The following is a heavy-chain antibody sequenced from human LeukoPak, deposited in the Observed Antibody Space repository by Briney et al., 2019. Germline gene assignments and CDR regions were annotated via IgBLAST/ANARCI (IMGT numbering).Heavy chain of an antibody. CDR3: ARGGYSSSWYVNYFDY. D-gene: IGHD6-13*01. CDR1: GFTFSSYW. CDR2: IKQDGSEK. V-gene: IGHV3-7*01. J-gene: IGHJ4*02. Sequence: PGGSLRLSWAASGFTFSSYWMSWVRQAPGKGLEWVANIKQDGSEKYYVDSVKGRFTVSRDNAKNSLYLQMNSLRAEDTAVYYCARGGYSSSWYVNYFDYWGQGTLVTVSS.